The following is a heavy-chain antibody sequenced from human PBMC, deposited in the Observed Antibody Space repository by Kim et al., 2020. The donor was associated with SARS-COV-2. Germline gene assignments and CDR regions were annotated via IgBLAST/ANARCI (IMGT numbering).Heavy chain of an antibody. Sequence: GGSLRLSCAASGFTFDDYAMHWVRQAPVNGLEWVSLISVDGCSTYYADSVKDRFTISRDNSKHSLYLQMNSLRTEDTDLYYCAKGPGGDYWGQGTLVTVSS. V-gene: IGHV3-43*02. CDR2: ISVDGCST. CDR1: GFTFDDYA. CDR3: AKGPGGDY. D-gene: IGHD1-26*01. J-gene: IGHJ4*02.